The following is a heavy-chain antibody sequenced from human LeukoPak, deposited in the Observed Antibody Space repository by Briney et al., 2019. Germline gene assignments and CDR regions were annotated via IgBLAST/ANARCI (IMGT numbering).Heavy chain of an antibody. CDR2: INPNSGGT. Sequence: ASVKVSCKASGYTFTGYYMHWVRQAPGQGLEWMGWINPNSGGTNYAQKLQGRVTMTTDTSTSTAYMELRSLRSDDTAVYYCARSTKTVTSYYYYGMDVWGQGTTVTVSS. V-gene: IGHV1-2*02. D-gene: IGHD4-17*01. CDR1: GYTFTGYY. CDR3: ARSTKTVTSYYYYGMDV. J-gene: IGHJ6*02.